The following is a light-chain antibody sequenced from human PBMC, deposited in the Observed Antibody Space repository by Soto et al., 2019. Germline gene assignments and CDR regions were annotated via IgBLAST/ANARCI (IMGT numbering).Light chain of an antibody. CDR2: DAS. CDR1: QSISSW. CDR3: QQHSNWPLT. Sequence: DIQMTQSPSTLSASVGDRVTITCRASQSISSWLAWYQQKPGKAPKLLIYDASSLESGVPSRFSGSGSGTEFTLTISSLEPEDFAVYYCQQHSNWPLTFXGGTKVDIK. J-gene: IGKJ4*01. V-gene: IGKV1-5*01.